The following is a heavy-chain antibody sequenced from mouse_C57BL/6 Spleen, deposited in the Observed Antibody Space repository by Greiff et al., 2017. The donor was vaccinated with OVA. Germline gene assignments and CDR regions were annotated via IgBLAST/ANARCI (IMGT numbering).Heavy chain of an antibody. V-gene: IGHV1-50*01. CDR1: GYTFTSYW. CDR3: ATLYGNYNY. D-gene: IGHD2-1*01. J-gene: IGHJ2*01. CDR2: IDPSDSYT. Sequence: QVQLQQPGAELVKPGASVKLSCKASGYTFTSYWMQWVKQRPGQGLEWIGEIDPSDSYTNYNQKFKGKATLTVDTSSSTAYMQLSSLTSEDSAVYYCATLYGNYNYWGQGTTLTVSS.